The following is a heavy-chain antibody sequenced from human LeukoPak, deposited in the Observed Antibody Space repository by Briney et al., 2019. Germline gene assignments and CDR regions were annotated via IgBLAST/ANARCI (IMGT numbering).Heavy chain of an antibody. D-gene: IGHD3-22*01. Sequence: ASVKVSCKASGYTFTSYGISWVRQAPGQGLEGMGWISAYNGNTNYAQKLQGRVTMTTDTSTSTAYMELRSLRSDDTAVYYCARDLPGKNYYDSSGLFDYWGQGTLVTVSS. V-gene: IGHV1-18*01. CDR2: ISAYNGNT. CDR3: ARDLPGKNYYDSSGLFDY. J-gene: IGHJ4*02. CDR1: GYTFTSYG.